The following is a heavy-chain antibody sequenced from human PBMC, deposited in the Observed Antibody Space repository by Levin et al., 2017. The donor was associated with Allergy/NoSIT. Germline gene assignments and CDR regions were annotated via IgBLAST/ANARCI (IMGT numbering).Heavy chain of an antibody. Sequence: PGGSLRLSCAASGFTFSSYAMHWVRQAPGKGLEWVAVISYDGSNKYYADSVKGRFTISRDNSKNTLYLQMNSLRAEDTAVYYCARGRFYDSSGYYYGYWGQGTLVTVSS. J-gene: IGHJ4*02. V-gene: IGHV3-30*04. CDR2: ISYDGSNK. D-gene: IGHD3-22*01. CDR1: GFTFSSYA. CDR3: ARGRFYDSSGYYYGY.